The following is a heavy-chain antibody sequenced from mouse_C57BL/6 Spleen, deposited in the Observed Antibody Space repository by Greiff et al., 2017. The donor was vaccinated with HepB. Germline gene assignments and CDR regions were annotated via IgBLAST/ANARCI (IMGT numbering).Heavy chain of an antibody. V-gene: IGHV1-76*01. CDR1: GYTFTDYY. J-gene: IGHJ1*03. D-gene: IGHD4-1*01. Sequence: QVQLQQSGAELVRPGASVKLSCKASGYTFTDYYINWVKQRPGQGLEWIARIYPGSGNTYYNEKFKGKATLTAEKSSSTAYMQLSSLTSEDSAVYFCARLGTSRYFDVWGTGTTVTVSS. CDR3: ARLGTSRYFDV. CDR2: IYPGSGNT.